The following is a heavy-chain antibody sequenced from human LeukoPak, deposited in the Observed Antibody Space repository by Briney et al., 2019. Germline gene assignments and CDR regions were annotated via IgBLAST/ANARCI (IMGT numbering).Heavy chain of an antibody. CDR1: GNSFTTHW. D-gene: IGHD3-16*01. J-gene: IGHJ6*03. CDR2: IYVGDSDT. V-gene: IGHV5-51*01. Sequence: GEPLKISCKGSGNSFTTHWIGWVRQQPGKGLEWMGIIYVGDSDTRYSPAFQGQVTISADKSISTAYLQWSSLKASDTAMYYCARLASVSWGIYPRYMDVWGKGTMVTVSS. CDR3: ARLASVSWGIYPRYMDV.